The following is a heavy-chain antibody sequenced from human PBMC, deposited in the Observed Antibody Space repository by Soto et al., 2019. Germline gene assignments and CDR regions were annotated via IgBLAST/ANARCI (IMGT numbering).Heavy chain of an antibody. V-gene: IGHV3-30*18. J-gene: IGHJ1*01. D-gene: IGHD6-19*01. CDR3: AKDRTFRQWLFGY. CDR1: GFTFSSYG. Sequence: GGSLRLSCAASGFTFSSYGMHWVRQAPGKGLEWVAVISYDGSNKYYADSVKGRFTISRDNSKNTLYLQMNSLRAEDTAVYYCAKDRTFRQWLFGYWGQGTLVTVSS. CDR2: ISYDGSNK.